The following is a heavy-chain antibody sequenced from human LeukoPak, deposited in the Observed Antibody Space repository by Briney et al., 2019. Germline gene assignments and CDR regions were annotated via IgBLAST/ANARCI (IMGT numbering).Heavy chain of an antibody. J-gene: IGHJ3*02. V-gene: IGHV4-4*07. CDR2: IYTSGST. D-gene: IGHD4-17*01. CDR1: GGSISNYY. CDR3: ARDNLGVVGRSTVHDAFDI. Sequence: PSETLSLTCTVSGGSISNYYWSWIRQPAGKGLEWIGRIYTSGSTNYNPSLKSRVTMSVDTSKNQFSLKLSSVTAADTAVYYCARDNLGVVGRSTVHDAFDIWGQGTMVTVSS.